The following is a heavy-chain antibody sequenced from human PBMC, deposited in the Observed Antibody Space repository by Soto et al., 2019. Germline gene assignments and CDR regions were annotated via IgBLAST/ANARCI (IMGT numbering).Heavy chain of an antibody. J-gene: IGHJ4*02. CDR3: ARYAWKLLGRDY. CDR1: GGSISSGSYY. V-gene: IGHV4-39*01. Sequence: QLQLQESGPGLVKPSETLSLTCTVSGGSISSGSYYWGWIRQPPGKGLEWIGSVYYSGSTYYNPSLKSRVTISVDTSKNQFSLKLSSVTAADTAVYSCARYAWKLLGRDYWGQGTLVTVSS. CDR2: VYYSGST. D-gene: IGHD2-15*01.